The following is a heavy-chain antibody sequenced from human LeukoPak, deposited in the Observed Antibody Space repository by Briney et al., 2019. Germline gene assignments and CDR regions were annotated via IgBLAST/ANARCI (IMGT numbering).Heavy chain of an antibody. CDR1: GGTFSSYA. D-gene: IGHD1-26*01. Sequence: SVKVSCKASGGTFSSYAISWVRQAPGQGLEWMGGIIPIFGTANYAQKFQGRVTITTDESTSTAYMELSSLRSGDTAVYYCARPQYSGSNRGPFDYWGQGTLVTVSS. J-gene: IGHJ4*02. V-gene: IGHV1-69*05. CDR2: IIPIFGTA. CDR3: ARPQYSGSNRGPFDY.